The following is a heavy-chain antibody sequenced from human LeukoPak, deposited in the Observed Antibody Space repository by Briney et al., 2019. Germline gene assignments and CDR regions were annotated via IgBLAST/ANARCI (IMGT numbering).Heavy chain of an antibody. CDR3: ARGRRGIAARWYYFDY. CDR1: GFTFSDYY. CDR2: ISSSGSTI. J-gene: IGHJ4*02. D-gene: IGHD6-6*01. Sequence: GGSLRLSCAAPGFTFSDYYMSWIRQAPGKGLEWVSYISSSGSTIYYADSVKGRFTISRDNAKNSLYLQMNSLRAEDTAVYYCARGRRGIAARWYYFDYWGQGTLVTVSS. V-gene: IGHV3-11*01.